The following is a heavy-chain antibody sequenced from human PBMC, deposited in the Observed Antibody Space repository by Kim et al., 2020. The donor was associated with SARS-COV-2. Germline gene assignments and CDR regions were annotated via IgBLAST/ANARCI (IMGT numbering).Heavy chain of an antibody. CDR1: GFTFSSYS. Sequence: GGSLRLSCAASGFTFSSYSMNWVRQAPGKGLEWVSYISSSSSTIYYADSVKGRFTISRDNAKNSLYLQMNSLRDEDTAVYYCARDRPPTGVVARYEGGMDVWGQGTTVTVSS. D-gene: IGHD2-15*01. CDR3: ARDRPPTGVVARYEGGMDV. V-gene: IGHV3-48*02. CDR2: ISSSSSTI. J-gene: IGHJ6*02.